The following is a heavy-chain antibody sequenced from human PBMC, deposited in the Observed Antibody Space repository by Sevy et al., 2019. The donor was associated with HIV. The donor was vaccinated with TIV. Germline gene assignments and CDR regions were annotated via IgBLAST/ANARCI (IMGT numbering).Heavy chain of an antibody. D-gene: IGHD4-17*01. CDR1: GFTFSSYA. Sequence: GGSLRLSCAASGFTFSSYAMHWVRQAPGKGLEWVAVISYDGSNKYYADSVKGRFTISRDNSKNTLYLQMNSLRAEDTAVYYRARDYGDYRFYYYYGMDVWGQGTTVTVSS. V-gene: IGHV3-30*04. CDR2: ISYDGSNK. CDR3: ARDYGDYRFYYYYGMDV. J-gene: IGHJ6*02.